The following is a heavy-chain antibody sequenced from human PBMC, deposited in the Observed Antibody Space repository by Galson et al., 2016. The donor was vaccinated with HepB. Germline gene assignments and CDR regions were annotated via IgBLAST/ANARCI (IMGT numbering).Heavy chain of an antibody. D-gene: IGHD3-10*01. CDR1: GFTFSTYA. J-gene: IGHJ4*02. Sequence: SLRLSCAASGFTFSTYAITWVRQAPGKGLEWVSAISGVGDNTYYADSVKGRFTISRDNSKNTVYLQMSSLRAEDTAVYYCAKELMVGRLNVAFDYWGQGTLVTVSS. CDR3: AKELMVGRLNVAFDY. CDR2: ISGVGDNT. V-gene: IGHV3-23*01.